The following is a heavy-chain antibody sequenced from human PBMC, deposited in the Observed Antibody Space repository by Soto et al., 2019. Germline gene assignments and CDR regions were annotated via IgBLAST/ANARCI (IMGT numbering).Heavy chain of an antibody. D-gene: IGHD6-19*01. Sequence: SLRLSCAASGFTFSNAWMNWVRQAPGKGLEWVGRIKSKTDGGTTDYAAPVKGRFTISRDDSKNTLYLQMNSLKTEDTAVYYCTTSSSGWSYYYYGMDVWGQGTTVTVSS. CDR3: TTSSSGWSYYYYGMDV. CDR2: IKSKTDGGTT. V-gene: IGHV3-15*07. CDR1: GFTFSNAW. J-gene: IGHJ6*02.